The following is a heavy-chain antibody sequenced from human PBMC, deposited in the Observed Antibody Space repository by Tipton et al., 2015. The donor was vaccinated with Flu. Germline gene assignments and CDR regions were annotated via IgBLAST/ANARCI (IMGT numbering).Heavy chain of an antibody. V-gene: IGHV3-23*01. Sequence: SLRLSCAASEFTFSSYAMNWVRQAPGKGLEWVSAISADGIITHYADSVKGRLTISRDNSKYMLYLQMSGLRAEDTAVYYCAKFSSSSLAYYYFYSLDVWGQGTTVTVSS. CDR2: ISADGIIT. J-gene: IGHJ6*02. CDR1: EFTFSSYA. CDR3: AKFSSSSLAYYYFYSLDV. D-gene: IGHD6-6*01.